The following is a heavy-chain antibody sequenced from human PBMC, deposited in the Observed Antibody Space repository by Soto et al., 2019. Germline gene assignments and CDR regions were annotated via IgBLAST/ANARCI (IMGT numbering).Heavy chain of an antibody. V-gene: IGHV1-18*01. D-gene: IGHD3-22*01. CDR1: GYTFTNFG. J-gene: IGHJ4*02. CDR3: ARAYYYDSSGYYPVDN. CDR2: ISAYNGNT. Sequence: ASVKVSCKASGYTFTNFGITWVRQAPGQGLEWMGWISAYNGNTNYAQNLQGRVTMTTDASTNTAYMELRSLRSDDTAVYYCARAYYYDSSGYYPVDNWGQRTLVTVSS.